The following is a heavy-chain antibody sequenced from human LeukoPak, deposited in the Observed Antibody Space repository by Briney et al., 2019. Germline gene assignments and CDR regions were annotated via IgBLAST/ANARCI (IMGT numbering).Heavy chain of an antibody. J-gene: IGHJ4*02. CDR3: ARVSDISVAAYFDY. V-gene: IGHV3-30*04. Sequence: GGSLRLSCAASGFTFSSYAMHWVRQAPGKGLEWVAVISYDGSNKYYADSVKGRFTISRDNAKNSLYLQMNSLRAEDTALYYCARVSDISVAAYFDYWGQGTLVTVSS. CDR1: GFTFSSYA. D-gene: IGHD6-19*01. CDR2: ISYDGSNK.